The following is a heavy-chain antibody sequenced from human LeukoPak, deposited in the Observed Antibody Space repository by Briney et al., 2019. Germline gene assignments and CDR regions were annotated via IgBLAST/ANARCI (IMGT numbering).Heavy chain of an antibody. CDR1: GFTLSSYS. D-gene: IGHD7-27*01. J-gene: IGHJ4*02. Sequence: GGSLRLSCAASGFTLSSYSMNWVRQAPGKGLEWVSYISSSSNTIYYADSVKGRFTISRDNAKNSLYLQMNGLRAEDTAVYYCAREANWLHFDYWGQGTLVTVSS. V-gene: IGHV3-48*01. CDR2: ISSSSNTI. CDR3: AREANWLHFDY.